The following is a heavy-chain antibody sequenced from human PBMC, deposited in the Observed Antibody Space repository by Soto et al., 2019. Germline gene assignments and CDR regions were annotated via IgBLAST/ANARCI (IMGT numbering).Heavy chain of an antibody. V-gene: IGHV4-59*01. Sequence: QVQLQESGPRLVKSSETLSLVCSVSGDSIIRSFWGWIRQSPGKGLEYIGYISDSGGTDYDPSLNSRVTISLATSNNQFSLKLTSVTAADTAMYYCARGAGDFSGPDSFDIWGQGTMVTVSS. CDR2: ISDSGGT. CDR1: GDSIIRSF. D-gene: IGHD3-10*01. J-gene: IGHJ3*02. CDR3: ARGAGDFSGPDSFDI.